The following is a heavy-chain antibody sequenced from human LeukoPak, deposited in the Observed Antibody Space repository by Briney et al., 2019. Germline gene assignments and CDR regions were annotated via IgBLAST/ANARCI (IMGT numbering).Heavy chain of an antibody. J-gene: IGHJ4*02. CDR1: GFTFSSYA. V-gene: IGHV3-7*01. CDR3: ARFVGYCSGGSCYSADYFDY. CDR2: IKQDGSEK. Sequence: GGSLRLSCAASGFTFSSYAMSWVRQAPGKGLEWVANIKQDGSEKYYVDSVKGRFTISRDNAKNSLYLQMNSLRAEDTAVYYCARFVGYCSGGSCYSADYFDYWGQGTLVTVSS. D-gene: IGHD2-15*01.